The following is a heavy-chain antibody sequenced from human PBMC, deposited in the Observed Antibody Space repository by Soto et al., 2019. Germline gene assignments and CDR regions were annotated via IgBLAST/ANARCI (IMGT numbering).Heavy chain of an antibody. D-gene: IGHD2-21*02. V-gene: IGHV3-74*01. Sequence: LRLSCAASGFNFSNHWLHWVRQRPAEGLVWVSRITSDGKSKAYAESVKGRFAISRDNAKNTLYLQMNGLTAEDTAVYYCARESGDWPLNWFDPWGQGTLVTVSS. J-gene: IGHJ5*02. CDR3: ARESGDWPLNWFDP. CDR1: GFNFSNHW. CDR2: ITSDGKSK.